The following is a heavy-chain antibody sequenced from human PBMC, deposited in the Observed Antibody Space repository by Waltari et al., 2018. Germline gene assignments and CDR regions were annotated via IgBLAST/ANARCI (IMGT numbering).Heavy chain of an antibody. CDR3: ARPLKSGSPMDAFDI. CDR2: IYPGDSDT. Sequence: EVQLVQSGAEVKKPGESLKISCKGSGYSFTSYWIDWVRQMPGKGLEWMGIIYPGDSDTRYSPSCQGQVTISADKSISTAYLQWSSLKASDTAMYYCARPLKSGSPMDAFDIWGQGTMVTVSS. V-gene: IGHV5-51*03. J-gene: IGHJ3*02. CDR1: GYSFTSYW. D-gene: IGHD1-26*01.